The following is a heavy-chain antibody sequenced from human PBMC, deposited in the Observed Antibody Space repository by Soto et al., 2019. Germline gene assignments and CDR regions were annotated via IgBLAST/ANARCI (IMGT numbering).Heavy chain of an antibody. D-gene: IGHD6-13*01. CDR2: IWYDGSNK. J-gene: IGHJ4*02. V-gene: IGHV3-30*19. CDR1: GFTFSSYG. Sequence: QVQLVESGGGVVQPGRSLRLSCAASGFTFSSYGMHWVRQAPGKGLEWVAVIWYDGSNKYYADSVKGRFTISRDNSKNTLYLQMNSLRAEDTAVYYCAREPGSSSWFYTDRYYFDYWGQGTLVTVSS. CDR3: AREPGSSSWFYTDRYYFDY.